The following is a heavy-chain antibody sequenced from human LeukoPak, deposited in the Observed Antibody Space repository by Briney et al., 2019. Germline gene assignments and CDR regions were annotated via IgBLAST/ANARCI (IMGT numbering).Heavy chain of an antibody. V-gene: IGHV3-21*04. CDR2: LNSDGKYI. J-gene: IGHJ3*01. D-gene: IGHD3-16*01. Sequence: PGGSLRLSCAASGFTFSTYTMNWVRQAPGKGLEWVSSLNSDGKYIYYKDSLKSRFTISRDNAKNSLFLEMRSLRADDTAIYYCTRVAMRLPWHPMLYLWGQGTMVTVSA. CDR1: GFTFSTYT. CDR3: TRVAMRLPWHPMLYL.